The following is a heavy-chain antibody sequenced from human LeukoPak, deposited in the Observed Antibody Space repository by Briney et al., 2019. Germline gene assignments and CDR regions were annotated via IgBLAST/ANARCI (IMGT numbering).Heavy chain of an antibody. J-gene: IGHJ3*02. CDR2: IIPIFGTA. CDR3: AREGGAYSYGRIDAFDI. Sequence: GASVKVSCKASGYTFTSYGISWVRQAPGQGLEWMGGIIPIFGTANYAQKFQGRVTITADESTSTAYMELSSLRSEDTAVYYCAREGGAYSYGRIDAFDIWGQGTMATVSS. D-gene: IGHD5-18*01. CDR1: GYTFTSYG. V-gene: IGHV1-69*13.